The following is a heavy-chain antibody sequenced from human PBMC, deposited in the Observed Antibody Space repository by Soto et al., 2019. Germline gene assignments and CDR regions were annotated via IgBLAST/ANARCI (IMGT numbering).Heavy chain of an antibody. D-gene: IGHD3-22*01. CDR3: AVDLKRYYDSSGYGYYYYGMDV. V-gene: IGHV1-69*13. CDR1: VGTFSSYA. Sequence: ASVKVSCKASVGTFSSYAISWVRQAPGQGLEWMGGIIPIFGTANYAPKFQGGVTITADESTTTAYMELSSLRSEDTAVYYCAVDLKRYYDSSGYGYYYYGMDVSGQGTTVTFSS. CDR2: IIPIFGTA. J-gene: IGHJ6*02.